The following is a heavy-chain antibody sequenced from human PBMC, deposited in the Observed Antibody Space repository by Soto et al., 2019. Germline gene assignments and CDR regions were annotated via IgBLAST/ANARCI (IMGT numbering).Heavy chain of an antibody. J-gene: IGHJ3*02. CDR2: IYYSGST. D-gene: IGHD2-15*01. CDR1: GGSISSYY. V-gene: IGHV4-59*08. CDR3: ARHDRYRSGRSFSDI. Sequence: SETLSLTCTVSGGSISSYYWSWIRQPPGKGLEWIGYIYYSGSTNYNPSLKSRVTISVDTSKNQFSLKLSSVTAADTAVYYCARHDRYRSGRSFSDIWRQGTMVIVSS.